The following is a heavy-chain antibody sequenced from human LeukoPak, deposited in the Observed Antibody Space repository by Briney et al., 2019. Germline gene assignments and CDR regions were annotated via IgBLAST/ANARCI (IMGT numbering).Heavy chain of an antibody. CDR2: IYYSGTT. V-gene: IGHV4-39*07. CDR1: GGSISSSPYY. Sequence: PSETLSLTCTVSGGSISSSPYYWGWIRQPPGKGLEWIGSIYYSGTTHYNPSLESRVTISVDTSKNQFSLKLSSVTAADTAVYYCARVGIAAAGNWFDPWGQGTLVTVSS. CDR3: ARVGIAAAGNWFDP. J-gene: IGHJ5*02. D-gene: IGHD6-13*01.